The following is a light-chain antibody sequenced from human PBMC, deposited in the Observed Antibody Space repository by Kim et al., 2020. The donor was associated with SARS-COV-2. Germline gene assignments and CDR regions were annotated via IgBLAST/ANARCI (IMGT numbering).Light chain of an antibody. J-gene: IGKJ4*01. CDR1: QSVSSY. Sequence: EIVLTQSPATLSLSPGERATLSCRASQSVSSYLAWYQQKPGQAPRLLIYDASNRATGIPARFSGSGSGTDFTLTISSLEPEDFAVYYCPQRSNWPRGTFGGGTKVDIK. CDR2: DAS. CDR3: PQRSNWPRGT. V-gene: IGKV3-11*01.